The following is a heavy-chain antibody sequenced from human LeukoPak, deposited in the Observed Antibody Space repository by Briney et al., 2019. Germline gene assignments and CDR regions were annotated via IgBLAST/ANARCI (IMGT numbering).Heavy chain of an antibody. CDR3: ARSLFRPVDYYDSSGPNHFDY. CDR1: GYTFTGYY. J-gene: IGHJ4*02. V-gene: IGHV1-2*06. Sequence: ASVKVSCKASGYTFTGYYMHWVRRAPGQGLEWMGRINPNSGGTNYAQKFQGRVTMTRDTSISTAYMELSRLRSDDTAVYYCARSLFRPVDYYDSSGPNHFDYWGQGTLVTVSS. D-gene: IGHD3-22*01. CDR2: INPNSGGT.